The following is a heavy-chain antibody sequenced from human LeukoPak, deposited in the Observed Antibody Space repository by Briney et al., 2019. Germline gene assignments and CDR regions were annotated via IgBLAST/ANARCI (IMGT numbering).Heavy chain of an antibody. Sequence: SETLSLTCAIYGGSFSGYYWSWIRQPPGKGLEWIGEINHSGSTNYNPSLKSRVTISVDKSKNQVSLKLSSVTAADTAVYYCARDGPYSSSGHFDYWGQGTLVTVSS. CDR1: GGSFSGYY. CDR3: ARDGPYSSSGHFDY. V-gene: IGHV4-34*01. J-gene: IGHJ4*02. D-gene: IGHD6-6*01. CDR2: INHSGST.